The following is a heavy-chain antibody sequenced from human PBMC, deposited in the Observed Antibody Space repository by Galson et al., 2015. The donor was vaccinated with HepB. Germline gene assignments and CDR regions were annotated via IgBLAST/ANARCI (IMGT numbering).Heavy chain of an antibody. CDR3: ASSTGNNWFDP. D-gene: IGHD3-10*01. CDR2: IKQDGSEK. CDR1: GFTFSSYW. V-gene: IGHV3-7*03. J-gene: IGHJ5*02. Sequence: SLRLSCAASGFTFSSYWMSWVRQAPGKGLEWVANIKQDGSEKYYVDSVKGRFTISRDNAKNSLYLQMNSLRAEDTAVYYCASSTGNNWFDPWGQGTVVTVSS.